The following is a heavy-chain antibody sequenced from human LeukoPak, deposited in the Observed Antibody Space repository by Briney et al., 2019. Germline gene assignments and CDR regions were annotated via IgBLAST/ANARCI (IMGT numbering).Heavy chain of an antibody. J-gene: IGHJ4*02. CDR2: ISISGGNT. Sequence: PGGSLRLSCAASGFTFSSYGMNWVRQAPGKGLEWVSTISISGGNTYYADSVKGRFTISRDNSKNTLYLLMSSLRAEDTAVYYCAKDGDYGSGTYYSPYFDYWGQGTLITVSS. V-gene: IGHV3-23*01. D-gene: IGHD3-10*01. CDR1: GFTFSSYG. CDR3: AKDGDYGSGTYYSPYFDY.